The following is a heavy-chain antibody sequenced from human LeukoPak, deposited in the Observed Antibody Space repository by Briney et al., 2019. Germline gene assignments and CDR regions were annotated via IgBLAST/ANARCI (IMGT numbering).Heavy chain of an antibody. V-gene: IGHV1-18*01. CDR2: ISAYNGNT. CDR3: ARGYSSSRSAEYFQH. CDR1: GYTFTSYG. Sequence: ASVKVSCKASGYTFTSYGISWLRQAPGQGLEWMGWISAYNGNTNYAQKLQGRVTMTTDTSTSTAYMELRSLRSDDTAVYYCARGYSSSRSAEYFQHWGQGTLVTVSS. J-gene: IGHJ1*01. D-gene: IGHD6-13*01.